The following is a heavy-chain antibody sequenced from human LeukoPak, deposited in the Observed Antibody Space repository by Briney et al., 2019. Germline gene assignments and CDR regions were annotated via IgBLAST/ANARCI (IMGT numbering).Heavy chain of an antibody. Sequence: ASVKVSCKASGYTFTSYYMHWVRQAPGQGLEWMGWINPNSGGTNYAQKFQGRVTMTRDTSISTAYMELSRLRSDDTAVYYCAVGRRVGATAYFDYWGQGTLVTVSS. CDR3: AVGRRVGATAYFDY. CDR1: GYTFTSYY. CDR2: INPNSGGT. D-gene: IGHD1-26*01. V-gene: IGHV1-2*02. J-gene: IGHJ4*02.